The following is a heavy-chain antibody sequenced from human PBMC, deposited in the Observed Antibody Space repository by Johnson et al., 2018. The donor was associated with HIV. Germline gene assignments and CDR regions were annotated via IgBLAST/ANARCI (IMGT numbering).Heavy chain of an antibody. CDR3: AKDPRVATPANAFDI. J-gene: IGHJ3*02. V-gene: IGHV3-33*06. CDR1: GFTFSSYG. Sequence: QEKLVESGGGVVQPGRSLRLSCAASGFTFSSYGMHWVRQAPGKGLEWVAVIWYDGSNKYYADSVEDRFTISRDNSKNTLYLQMNSLRAEDTAVYYCAKDPRVATPANAFDIWGQGTMVTVSS. CDR2: IWYDGSNK. D-gene: IGHD5-12*01.